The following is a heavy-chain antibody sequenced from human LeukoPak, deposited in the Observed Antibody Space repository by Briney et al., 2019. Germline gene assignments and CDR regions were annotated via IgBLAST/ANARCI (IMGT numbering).Heavy chain of an antibody. J-gene: IGHJ4*02. Sequence: ASVKVSCKASGGTFRSYAITWVRQAHGKGLEWMGGIIPMINTPKYAQKFQGRVSITADESTSTGYMEVSSLRSEDTAVYYCAIFQGTYGDNENDYWGQGTLVTVSS. CDR2: IIPMINTP. V-gene: IGHV1-69*13. CDR1: GGTFRSYA. D-gene: IGHD4-17*01. CDR3: AIFQGTYGDNENDY.